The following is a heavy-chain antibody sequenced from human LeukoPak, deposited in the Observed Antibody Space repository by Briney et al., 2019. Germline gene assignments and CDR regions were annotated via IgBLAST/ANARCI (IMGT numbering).Heavy chain of an antibody. D-gene: IGHD3-3*01. J-gene: IGHJ4*02. Sequence: SETLSLTRTVSGGSLSSYYWGWIRQPAGKGLEWIGRIYTSGSTNYNPSLKSRVTMSVDTSKNQFSLKLSSVTAADTAVYYCAREGRSPDFWSGYYFDYWGQGTLVTVSS. CDR1: GGSLSSYY. CDR2: IYTSGST. CDR3: AREGRSPDFWSGYYFDY. V-gene: IGHV4-4*07.